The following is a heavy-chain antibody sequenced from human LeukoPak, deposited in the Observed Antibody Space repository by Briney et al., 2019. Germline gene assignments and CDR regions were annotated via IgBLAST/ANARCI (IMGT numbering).Heavy chain of an antibody. CDR1: GFTFSSYS. J-gene: IGHJ3*02. CDR2: ISSSGSTI. CDR3: ARDCGGGSCYGPYDAFDI. D-gene: IGHD2-15*01. V-gene: IGHV3-48*04. Sequence: GGSLRLSCAASGFTFSSYSMTWVRQAPGKGLEWVSYISSSGSTIYYADYVKGRFTISRDNAKNSLYLQMNSLRAEDTAVYYCARDCGGGSCYGPYDAFDIWGQGTMVTVSS.